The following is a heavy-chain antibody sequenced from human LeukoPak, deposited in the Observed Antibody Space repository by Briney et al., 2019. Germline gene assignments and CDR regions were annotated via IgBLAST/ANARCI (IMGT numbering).Heavy chain of an antibody. CDR1: GGSISSGDYY. CDR2: IYYSGST. J-gene: IGHJ4*02. CDR3: ARSPPGWYYDNSGQYYFDT. Sequence: PSQTLSLTCTVSGGSISSGDYYWSWIRQPPGKGLEWIGYIYYSGSTYYNPSLKSRVTISVDTSKTHFSLTLSSLTAADTAVYYCARSPPGWYYDNSGQYYFDTWGQGALVTVSS. V-gene: IGHV4-30-4*01. D-gene: IGHD3-22*01.